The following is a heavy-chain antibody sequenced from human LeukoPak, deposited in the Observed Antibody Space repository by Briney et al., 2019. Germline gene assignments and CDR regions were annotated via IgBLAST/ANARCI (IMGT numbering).Heavy chain of an antibody. CDR1: GGTFSSYA. D-gene: IGHD2-2*01. CDR2: IIPIFGTA. Sequence: GASVKVSCKASGGTFSSYAISWVRQAPGQGLEWMGGIIPIFGTANYAQKFQGRVTITTDESTSTAYMELCSLRSEDTAVYYCARHIVVVPAATHNDAFDIWGQGTMVTVSS. V-gene: IGHV1-69*05. CDR3: ARHIVVVPAATHNDAFDI. J-gene: IGHJ3*02.